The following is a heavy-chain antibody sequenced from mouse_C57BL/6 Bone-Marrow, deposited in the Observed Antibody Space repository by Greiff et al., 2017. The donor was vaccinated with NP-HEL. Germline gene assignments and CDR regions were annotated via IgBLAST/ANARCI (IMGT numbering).Heavy chain of an antibody. D-gene: IGHD2-5*01. CDR2: IYWDDDK. CDR1: GFSLSTSGMG. Sequence: QVTLKESGPGILQSSQTLSLTCSFSGFSLSTSGMGVSWIRQPSGKGLEWLAHIYWDDDKRYNPSLKSRLTISQDTSRNQVFLKITSVDTADTATYYCARRVIYSNYAMDYWGQGTSVTVSS. J-gene: IGHJ4*01. CDR3: ARRVIYSNYAMDY. V-gene: IGHV8-12*01.